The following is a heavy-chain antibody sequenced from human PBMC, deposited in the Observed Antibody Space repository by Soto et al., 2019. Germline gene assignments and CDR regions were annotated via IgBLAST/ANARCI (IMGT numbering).Heavy chain of an antibody. CDR2: IYFGGST. V-gene: IGHV4-30-2*03. CDR3: ARRLVPAGYFDY. D-gene: IGHD2-2*01. CDR1: GGSISSGDYS. Sequence: SETLSLTCAVSGGSISSGDYSWNWIRQPPGKGLEWIGYIYFGGSTYYNPSLKSRVTISVDTSKNQFSLKLSSVTAADTAVYYCARRLVPAGYFDYWGQGTLVTVSS. J-gene: IGHJ4*02.